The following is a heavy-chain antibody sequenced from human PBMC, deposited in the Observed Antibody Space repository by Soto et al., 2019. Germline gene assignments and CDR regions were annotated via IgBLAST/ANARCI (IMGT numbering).Heavy chain of an antibody. D-gene: IGHD3-10*02. J-gene: IGHJ5*01. V-gene: IGHV4-59*01. CDR1: GGPTSSSS. CDR3: ASMIGDPVLSFDS. Sequence: VKLQESGPGLVKPWEPLSLPSPVPGGPTSSSSWSWIRQPPGKGLEWIGFIFYSGSTSYNPSLKSRVTISIDTSEYQFSLKLNSVTAADTAVYYCASMIGDPVLSFDSWGQGTLVAVSS. CDR2: IFYSGST.